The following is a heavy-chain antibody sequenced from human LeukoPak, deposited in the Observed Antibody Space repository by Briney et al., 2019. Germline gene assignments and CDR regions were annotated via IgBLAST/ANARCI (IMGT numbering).Heavy chain of an antibody. CDR2: IYYSGST. Sequence: PSETLSLTCTVSGGSISSHYWGWIRQPPGKGLEWIGYIYYSGSTNYNPSLKSRVTISVDTSKNQFSLKLSSVTAADTAVYYCARVYDSSGYYDNWFDPWGQGTPVTVSS. J-gene: IGHJ5*02. D-gene: IGHD3-22*01. V-gene: IGHV4-59*11. CDR3: ARVYDSSGYYDNWFDP. CDR1: GGSISSHY.